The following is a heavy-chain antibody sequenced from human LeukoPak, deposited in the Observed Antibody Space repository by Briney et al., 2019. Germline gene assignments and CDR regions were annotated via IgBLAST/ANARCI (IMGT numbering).Heavy chain of an antibody. Sequence: GASVKVSCKSSGYTFTSYGISWVRQAPGQGLEWMGWISINRGNTNYAQKFQGRVSMTTDTSTSTAYMELRGLRSDDTAMYYCARDVGITVADSFDPWGQGTLVTVSS. V-gene: IGHV1-18*01. D-gene: IGHD6-19*01. CDR1: GYTFTSYG. CDR2: ISINRGNT. CDR3: ARDVGITVADSFDP. J-gene: IGHJ5*02.